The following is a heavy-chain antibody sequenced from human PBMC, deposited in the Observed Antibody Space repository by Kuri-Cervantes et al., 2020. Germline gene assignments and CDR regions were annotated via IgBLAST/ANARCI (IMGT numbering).Heavy chain of an antibody. Sequence: SETLSLTCAVSGYSISSGYYWGWIRQPPGEGLEWIGSIYHNGSTYYNPSLKSRVTISVDTSKNQFSLKLSSVTAADTAVYYCARGGYDFWIGFDYWGQGTLVTVSS. CDR3: ARGGYDFWIGFDY. J-gene: IGHJ4*02. V-gene: IGHV4-38-2*01. CDR1: GYSISSGYY. CDR2: IYHNGST. D-gene: IGHD3-3*01.